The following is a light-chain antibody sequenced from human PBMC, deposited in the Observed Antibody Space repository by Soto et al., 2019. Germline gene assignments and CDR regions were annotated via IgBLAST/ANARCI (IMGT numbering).Light chain of an antibody. Sequence: SYELTQPPSVSVAPGKTARITCGGNNIGSKSVHWYQQKPGQAPVLVIYYDSDRPSGIPERFSGSNSGNTATLTISRVEAGDVADYYCQVWDSSRDHPHVVFGGGTKLTVL. CDR2: YDS. CDR3: QVWDSSRDHPHVV. CDR1: NIGSKS. J-gene: IGLJ2*01. V-gene: IGLV3-21*04.